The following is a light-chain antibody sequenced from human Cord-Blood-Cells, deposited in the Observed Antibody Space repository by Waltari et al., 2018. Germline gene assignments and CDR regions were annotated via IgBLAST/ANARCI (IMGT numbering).Light chain of an antibody. Sequence: EILMTQSPATLSVSPGARATLSCRASQSVSSNLAWYQQKPGQAPRLLIHGASTRATGIPARFSGSGSGTEFTLTISSLQSEDFAVYYCQQYNNWPWTFGQGTKVEIK. CDR2: GAS. J-gene: IGKJ1*01. CDR3: QQYNNWPWT. V-gene: IGKV3-15*01. CDR1: QSVSSN.